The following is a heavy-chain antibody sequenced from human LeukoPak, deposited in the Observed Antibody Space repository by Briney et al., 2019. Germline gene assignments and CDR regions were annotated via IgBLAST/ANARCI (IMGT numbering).Heavy chain of an antibody. D-gene: IGHD5-18*01. CDR1: GGSFSGYY. CDR2: INHSGST. CDR3: ARMRGYSYGHYDY. Sequence: SETLSLTCAVYGGSFSGYYWSWIRQPPGKGLEWIGEINHSGSTNYNPSLKSRVTILVDTSKNQFSLKLSSVTAADTAVYYCARMRGYSYGHYDYWGQGTLVTVSS. V-gene: IGHV4-34*01. J-gene: IGHJ4*02.